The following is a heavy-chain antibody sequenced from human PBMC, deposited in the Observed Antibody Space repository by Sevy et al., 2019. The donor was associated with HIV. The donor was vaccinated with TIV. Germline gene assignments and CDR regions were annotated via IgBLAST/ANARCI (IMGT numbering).Heavy chain of an antibody. J-gene: IGHJ3*02. D-gene: IGHD4-17*01. CDR2: ISGPGGTT. CDR1: GFTFSSYA. CDR3: AKGDEPATDYGDYVPNAFDI. Sequence: GGSLRLSCAASGFTFSSYAMSWVRQAPGKGLEGVSSISGPGGTTYYADSVKGRFTVSRDNSKNTLYLQMNSLRGDDSALYYCAKGDEPATDYGDYVPNAFDIWGQGTMVTVSS. V-gene: IGHV3-23*01.